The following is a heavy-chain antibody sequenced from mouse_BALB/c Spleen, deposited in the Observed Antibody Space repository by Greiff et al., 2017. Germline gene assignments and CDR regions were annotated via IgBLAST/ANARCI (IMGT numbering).Heavy chain of an antibody. CDR1: GFTFSSYA. CDR2: ISSGGSYT. V-gene: IGHV5-9-4*01. J-gene: IGHJ2*01. Sequence: EVKLMESGGGLVKPGGSLKLSCAASGFTFSSYAMSWVRQSPEKRLEWVAEISSGGSYTYYPDTVTGRFTISRDNAKNTLYLEMSSLRSEDTAMDYCARGYYGNPYFDYWGQGTTLTVSS. D-gene: IGHD2-1*01. CDR3: ARGYYGNPYFDY.